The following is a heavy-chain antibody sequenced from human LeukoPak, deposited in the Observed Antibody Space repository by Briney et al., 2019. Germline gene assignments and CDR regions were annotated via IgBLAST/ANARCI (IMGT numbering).Heavy chain of an antibody. D-gene: IGHD3-10*01. CDR2: INHSGST. CDR3: ARDRPITMVRGVIAPFDY. Sequence: PSETLSLTCAVYGGSFSGYYWSWIRQPPGKGLEWIGEINHSGSTNYNPSLKSRVTISVDTSKNQFSLKLSSVTAADTAVYYCARDRPITMVRGVIAPFDYWGQGTLVTVSS. V-gene: IGHV4-34*01. CDR1: GGSFSGYY. J-gene: IGHJ4*02.